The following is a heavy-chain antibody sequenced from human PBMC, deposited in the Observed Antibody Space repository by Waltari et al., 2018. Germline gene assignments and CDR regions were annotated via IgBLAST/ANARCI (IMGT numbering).Heavy chain of an antibody. CDR2: IYTSGST. CDR3: AGEGDYYDSSGYFGFDY. V-gene: IGHV4-61*02. Sequence: QVQLQESGPGLVKPSQTLSLTCTVSGGSISSGSYYWSWIRQPAGKGLEWIGRIYTSGSTNYNPSLKRRVTISVDTSKNQFSLKLSSVTAADTAVYYCAGEGDYYDSSGYFGFDYWGQGTLVTVSS. CDR1: GGSISSGSYY. J-gene: IGHJ4*02. D-gene: IGHD3-22*01.